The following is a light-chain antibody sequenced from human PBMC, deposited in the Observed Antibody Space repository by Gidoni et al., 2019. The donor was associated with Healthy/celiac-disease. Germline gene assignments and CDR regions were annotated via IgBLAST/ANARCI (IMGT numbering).Light chain of an antibody. CDR1: QSVLYSSNNKNY. V-gene: IGKV4-1*01. CDR2: WAS. Sequence: IFFTHSPGSRAVSLGERATINCKSSQSVLYSSNNKNYLAWYQQKPGQPPKLLIYWASTRESGVPDRFSGSGSGTDFTLTISSLQAEDVAVYYCQQYYSTPLTFGGGTKVEIK. CDR3: QQYYSTPLT. J-gene: IGKJ4*01.